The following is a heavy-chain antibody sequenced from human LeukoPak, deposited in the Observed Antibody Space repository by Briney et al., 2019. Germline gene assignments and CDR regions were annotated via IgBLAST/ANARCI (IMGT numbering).Heavy chain of an antibody. CDR2: ISYDGSNK. D-gene: IGHD4-23*01. J-gene: IGHJ4*02. Sequence: HPGGSLRLSCAASGFTFSSYGMHWVRQAPGKGLEWVAVISYDGSNKYYADSVKGRFTISRDTSKNTLYLQMNSLRAEDTALYYCARPKMAVVTPLDYWGQGTLVTVSS. CDR3: ARPKMAVVTPLDY. CDR1: GFTFSSYG. V-gene: IGHV3-30*03.